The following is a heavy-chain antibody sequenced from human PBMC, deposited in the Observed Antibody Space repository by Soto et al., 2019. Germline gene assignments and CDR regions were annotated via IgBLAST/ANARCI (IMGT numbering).Heavy chain of an antibody. D-gene: IGHD2-15*01. CDR2: ISAYNGNT. J-gene: IGHJ4*02. CDR3: ARDSKTHITRYCSGGSCLRVPAY. V-gene: IGHV1-18*04. Sequence: QVQLVQSGAEVKKPGASVKVSCKASGYTFTSYGISWVRQAPGQGLEWMGWISAYNGNTNYAQKLQGRVTMTTDTSTSTAYMELRSLRSDDTAVYYCARDSKTHITRYCSGGSCLRVPAYWGQGTLVIVSS. CDR1: GYTFTSYG.